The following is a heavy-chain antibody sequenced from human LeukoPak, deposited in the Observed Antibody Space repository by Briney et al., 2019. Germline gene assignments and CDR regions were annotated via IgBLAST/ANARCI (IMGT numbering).Heavy chain of an antibody. CDR2: ISSDGSSA. V-gene: IGHV3-74*01. CDR3: ARDRSGSSDY. D-gene: IGHD3-22*01. CDR1: GFTFSNSR. J-gene: IGHJ4*02. Sequence: GGSLRLSCAASGFTFSNSRMHWVRQAPGKGLVWVSRISSDGSSAIYADSVKGRFTISRDNAKNTLYLQMNSLRAEDTAVYYCARDRSGSSDYWGQGTLVTVSS.